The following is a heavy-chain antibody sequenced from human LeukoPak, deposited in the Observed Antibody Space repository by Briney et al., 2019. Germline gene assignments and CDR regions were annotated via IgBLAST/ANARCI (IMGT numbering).Heavy chain of an antibody. CDR2: INPADSDT. CDR3: ARRYCSSITCYFFDY. J-gene: IGHJ4*02. D-gene: IGHD2-2*01. V-gene: IGHV5-51*01. CDR1: GYSFTSHW. Sequence: GESLKISCKGSGYSFTSHWIGWVRQMPGKGLEWMGIINPADSDTRYSPSFQGQVTISGDKSISPAYLQWSSLVASDTAMYYCARRYCSSITCYFFDYWGQGALVTVSS.